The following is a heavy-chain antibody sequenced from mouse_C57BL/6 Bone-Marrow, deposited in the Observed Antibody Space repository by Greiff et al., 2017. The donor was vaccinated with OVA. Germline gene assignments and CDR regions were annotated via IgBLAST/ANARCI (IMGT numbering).Heavy chain of an antibody. J-gene: IGHJ3*01. V-gene: IGHV3-6*01. D-gene: IGHD2-1*01. CDR1: GYSITSGYY. CDR2: ISYDGSN. Sequence: EVQRVESGPGLVKPSQSLSLTCSVTGYSITSGYYWNWIRQFPGNKLEWMGYISYDGSNNYNPSLKNRISITRDTSKNQFFLKLNSVTTEDTATYYCAREIYYGNYPFAYWGQGTLVTVSA. CDR3: AREIYYGNYPFAY.